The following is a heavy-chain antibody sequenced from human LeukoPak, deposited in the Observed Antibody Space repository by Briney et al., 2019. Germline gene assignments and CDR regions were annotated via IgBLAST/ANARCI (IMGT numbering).Heavy chain of an antibody. Sequence: SETLSLTCTVSGDSISSYYWSWIRQPPEKGLEWIGYIYYSGSTNYNPSLKSRVTISVDTSKNQFSLKLTSVTAADTAVYYCARGVVPAAIDWFDPWGQGTLVTVSS. CDR2: IYYSGST. J-gene: IGHJ5*02. V-gene: IGHV4-59*01. CDR3: ARGVVPAAIDWFDP. D-gene: IGHD2-2*02. CDR1: GDSISSYY.